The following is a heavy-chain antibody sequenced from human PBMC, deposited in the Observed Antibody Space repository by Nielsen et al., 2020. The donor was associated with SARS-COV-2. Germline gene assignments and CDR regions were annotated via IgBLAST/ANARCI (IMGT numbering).Heavy chain of an antibody. V-gene: IGHV3-23*01. CDR1: GFTFSRYA. J-gene: IGHJ5*02. CDR2: ISAGGGST. Sequence: GESLKISCAASGFTFSRYAMSWVRQAPGKGLEWVSVISAGGGSTSYADSVRGRFTVSRDNSQNTLFLQMNSLRVEDTAVYYCAKGDGDSWSPFLYVDPWGQGTLVTVSS. D-gene: IGHD6-13*01. CDR3: AKGDGDSWSPFLYVDP.